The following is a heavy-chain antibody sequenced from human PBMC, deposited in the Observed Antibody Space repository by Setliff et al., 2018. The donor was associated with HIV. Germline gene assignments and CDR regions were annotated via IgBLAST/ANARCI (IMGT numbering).Heavy chain of an antibody. CDR2: NYDSGTT. J-gene: IGHJ5*02. CDR1: GGSISSSSYY. V-gene: IGHV4-61*05. CDR3: ARGIFGQA. D-gene: IGHD3-3*01. Sequence: SETLSLTCTVSGGSISSSSYYWGWIRQPPGKGLEWIGYNYDSGTTNYNPSLKSRVTISVDTSRSQVSLTLKSVTAADTAVYYCARGIFGQAWGQGILVTVSS.